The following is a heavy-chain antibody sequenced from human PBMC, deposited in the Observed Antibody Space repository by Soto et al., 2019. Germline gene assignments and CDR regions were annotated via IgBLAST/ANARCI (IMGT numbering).Heavy chain of an antibody. CDR3: ARVVTMVRGVIIYYYYYMDV. D-gene: IGHD3-10*01. V-gene: IGHV3-11*01. J-gene: IGHJ6*03. CDR2: ISSSGSTI. CDR1: GFTFSDYF. Sequence: QVQLVESGGGLVKPGGSLRLSCAASGFTFSDYFMSWIRQAPGKGLEWVSYISSSGSTIYYADSVKGRFTISRDNAKNSLYLQMNSLRAEDTAVYYCARVVTMVRGVIIYYYYYMDVWGKGTTVTVSS.